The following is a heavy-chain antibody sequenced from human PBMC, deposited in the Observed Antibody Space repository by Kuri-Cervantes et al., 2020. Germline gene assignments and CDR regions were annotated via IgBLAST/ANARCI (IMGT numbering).Heavy chain of an antibody. CDR3: AWCSGWYETGYYGMDV. V-gene: IGHV3-53*01. Sequence: LTCAASGFTVSSNYMSWVRQAPGKGLERVSVIYSGGSTYYADSAKGRFTISRDNSKNTLYLQMNSLRAEDTAVYYCAWCSGWYETGYYGMDVWGQGTTVTVSS. CDR1: GFTVSSNY. D-gene: IGHD6-19*01. CDR2: IYSGGST. J-gene: IGHJ6*02.